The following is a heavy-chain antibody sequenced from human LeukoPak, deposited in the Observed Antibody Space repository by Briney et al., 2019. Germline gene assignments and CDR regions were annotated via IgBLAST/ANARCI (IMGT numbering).Heavy chain of an antibody. V-gene: IGHV1-18*01. J-gene: IGHJ4*02. Sequence: ASVTVSCTASGYTFPTYGISWVRQAPGQGLEWMGWISAYNGNTNYAQKLQGRVTMTTDTSTTTAYMELRSLRSDDTAMYYCARESRRCSSTNCYFDYWGQGTLVTVSS. D-gene: IGHD2-2*01. CDR1: GYTFPTYG. CDR2: ISAYNGNT. CDR3: ARESRRCSSTNCYFDY.